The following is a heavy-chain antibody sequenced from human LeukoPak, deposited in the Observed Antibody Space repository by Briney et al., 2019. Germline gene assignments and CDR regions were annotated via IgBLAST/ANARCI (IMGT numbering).Heavy chain of an antibody. V-gene: IGHV4-34*01. J-gene: IGHJ5*02. CDR2: INHSGST. Sequence: KSSETLSLTCAVYGGSFSGYYWSWIPQRPGKGLEWFGEINHSGSTNYNPSLKSRVTISVDTSKNQFSLKLSSVTAADTAVYYCARRRYSYGPNWFDPWGQGTLVTVSS. D-gene: IGHD5-18*01. CDR3: ARRRYSYGPNWFDP. CDR1: GGSFSGYY.